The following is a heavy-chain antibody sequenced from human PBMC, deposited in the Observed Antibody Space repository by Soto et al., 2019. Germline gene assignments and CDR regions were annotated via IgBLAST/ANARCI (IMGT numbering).Heavy chain of an antibody. D-gene: IGHD3-22*01. CDR1: GYTFTSYG. CDR2: ISAYNGNT. Sequence: ASGKVSWKGSGYTFTSYGISWVRQAPGQGLEWMGWISAYNGNTNYAQKLQGRVTMTTDTSTSTAYMELRSLRSDDTAVYDCARGFTYYYDSSGYSRDAFDIWGQGTMVTVSS. J-gene: IGHJ3*02. V-gene: IGHV1-18*01. CDR3: ARGFTYYYDSSGYSRDAFDI.